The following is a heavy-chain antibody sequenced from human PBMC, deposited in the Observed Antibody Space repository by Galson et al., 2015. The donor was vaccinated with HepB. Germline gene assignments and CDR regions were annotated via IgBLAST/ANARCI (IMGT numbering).Heavy chain of an antibody. CDR1: GGSISSSSYY. Sequence: LSLTCTVSGGSISSSSYYWGWIRQPPGKGLEWIGSIYYSGSTYYNPSLKSRVTISVDTSKNQFSLKLSSVTAADTAVYYCARQRGFGELFPYYFDYWGQGTLVTVSS. CDR3: ARQRGFGELFPYYFDY. V-gene: IGHV4-39*01. CDR2: IYYSGST. J-gene: IGHJ4*02. D-gene: IGHD3-10*01.